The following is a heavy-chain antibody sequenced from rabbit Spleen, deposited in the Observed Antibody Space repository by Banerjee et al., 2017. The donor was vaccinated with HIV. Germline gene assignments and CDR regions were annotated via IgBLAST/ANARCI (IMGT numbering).Heavy chain of an antibody. CDR3: ARVGGVGVYGYATL. CDR2: IYVGSSVIT. Sequence: QEQLEESGGGLVQPGGSLKLSCKASGFDFSRTGVSWVRQAPGKGLEWIACIYVGSSVITWYASWAKGRFTISKTSSTTVTLQMTSLTAADTATYFCARVGGVGVYGYATLWGPGTLVTVS. J-gene: IGHJ6*01. D-gene: IGHD6-1*01. V-gene: IGHV1S45*01. CDR1: GFDFSRTG.